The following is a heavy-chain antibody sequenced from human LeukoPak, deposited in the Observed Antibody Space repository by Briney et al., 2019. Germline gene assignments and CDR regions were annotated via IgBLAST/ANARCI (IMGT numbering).Heavy chain of an antibody. J-gene: IGHJ6*02. CDR1: GFSFSSHA. V-gene: IGHV3-23*01. D-gene: IGHD2-8*02. CDR2: VDNSGDTT. CDR3: TRGCTGGSCLFPDGMDI. Sequence: GGSLRLSCAATGFSFSSHAMGWVRQPPGKGLEWVSGVDNSGDTTCFAGSVKGRFTISRDNSKNTLFLQINSLRAEDTAVYYCTRGCTGGSCLFPDGMDIWGQGTTVTVSS.